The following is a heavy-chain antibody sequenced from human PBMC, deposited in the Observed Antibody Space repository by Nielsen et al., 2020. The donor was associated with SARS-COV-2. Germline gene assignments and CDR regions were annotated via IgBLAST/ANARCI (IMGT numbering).Heavy chain of an antibody. CDR2: IKQDGSEK. CDR1: GFTFSSYW. Sequence: GESLKISCAASGFTFSSYWMSWVRQAPGKGLEWVANIKQDGSEKYYVDSVKGRFTISRDNAKNSLYLQMNSLRAEDTAVYYCARDYYDILTGQEDYYYYYGMDVWGQGTTVTVSS. CDR3: ARDYYDILTGQEDYYYYYGMDV. D-gene: IGHD3-9*01. J-gene: IGHJ6*02. V-gene: IGHV3-7*01.